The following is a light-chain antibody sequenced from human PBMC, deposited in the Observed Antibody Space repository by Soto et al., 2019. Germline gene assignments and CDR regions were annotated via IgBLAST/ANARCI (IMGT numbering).Light chain of an antibody. J-gene: IGKJ2*01. Sequence: EIVMTQSPATLSVSPGERATLSCRASQSVSSNLAWYQQKPGQAPRLLIYGASTRATGIPARFSGSGSGTEFTLTISSLQSEDFAVYYCQQYNNWPPKYTLGQGNNLEIK. CDR3: QQYNNWPPKYT. CDR1: QSVSSN. V-gene: IGKV3-15*01. CDR2: GAS.